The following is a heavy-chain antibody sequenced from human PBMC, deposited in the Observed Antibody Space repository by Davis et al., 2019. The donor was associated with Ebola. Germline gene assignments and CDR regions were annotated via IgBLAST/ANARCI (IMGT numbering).Heavy chain of an antibody. D-gene: IGHD4-17*01. V-gene: IGHV4-4*02. Sequence: PSETLSLTCAVSGGSISSSNWWSWVRQPPGKGLEWIGEIYHSGSTNYNPSLKSRVTISVDTSKNQFSLKLSSVTAADTAVYYCARGGDRLTGNNYYYYYYMDVWGKGTTVTVSS. J-gene: IGHJ6*03. CDR1: GGSISSSNW. CDR3: ARGGDRLTGNNYYYYYYMDV. CDR2: IYHSGST.